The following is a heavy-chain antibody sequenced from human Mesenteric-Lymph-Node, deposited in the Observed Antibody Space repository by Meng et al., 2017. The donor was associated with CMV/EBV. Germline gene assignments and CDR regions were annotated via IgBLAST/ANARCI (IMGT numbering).Heavy chain of an antibody. CDR3: ARAYTSWYFDV. CDR1: GASINSGGYY. D-gene: IGHD2-2*02. Sequence: TGSGASINSGGYYWSWIRQRPGEGLEWIGYIYYRGTTYYNPSLKGRVTISVDTSKTHFSLNMNSVTAADTAVYYCARAYTSWYFDVWGRGTLVTVSS. J-gene: IGHJ2*01. V-gene: IGHV4-31*03. CDR2: IYYRGTT.